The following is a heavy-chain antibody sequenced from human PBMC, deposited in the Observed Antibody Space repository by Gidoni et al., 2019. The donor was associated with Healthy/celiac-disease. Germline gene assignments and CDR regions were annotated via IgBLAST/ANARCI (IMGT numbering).Heavy chain of an antibody. CDR3: ARDTYSSSPDYYYYGMDV. CDR2: IYYSGST. V-gene: IGHV4-31*02. D-gene: IGHD6-13*01. Sequence: IYYSGSTYYNPSLKSRVTISVDTSKNQFSLKLSSVTAADTAVYYCARDTYSSSPDYYYYGMDVWGQGTTVTVSS. J-gene: IGHJ6*02.